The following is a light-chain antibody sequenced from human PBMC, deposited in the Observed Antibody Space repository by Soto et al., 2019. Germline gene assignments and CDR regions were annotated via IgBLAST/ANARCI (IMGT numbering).Light chain of an antibody. V-gene: IGLV2-14*01. Sequence: QSVLTQPASVSGSPGQTITISCTGTSSDVGAYNYVSWYQQHPGKARKLMIYKVSNRPSGVSDRFSGSKSGNTASLTISGLQAADAADYYCSSKRTPASLVLGPRTMVTVL. CDR1: SSDVGAYNY. CDR2: KVS. J-gene: IGLJ1*01. CDR3: SSKRTPASLV.